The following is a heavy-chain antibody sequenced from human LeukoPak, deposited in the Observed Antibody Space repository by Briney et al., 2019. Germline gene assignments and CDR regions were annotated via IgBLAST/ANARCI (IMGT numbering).Heavy chain of an antibody. CDR2: VSGYNGKT. CDR3: ARYHLRVGDAFDI. V-gene: IGHV1-18*01. J-gene: IGHJ3*02. Sequence: ASVKVSCKTSGYTFTSYGISWVRQAPGQGLEWMGLVSGYNGKTDYAQNVQGRVNMTTDTSTTTAYMELRSLTSDDTAVYYCARYHLRVGDAFDIWGQGTMVIVSS. D-gene: IGHD1-26*01. CDR1: GYTFTSYG.